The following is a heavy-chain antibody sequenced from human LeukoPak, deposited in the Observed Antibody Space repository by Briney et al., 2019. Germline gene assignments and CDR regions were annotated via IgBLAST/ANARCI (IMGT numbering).Heavy chain of an antibody. Sequence: PSETLSLTCTVSGASISSYYWSWIRQPPGKGLEWIGYISYSGSPNYSPSLKSRVTISADTSKNQFSLNLSSVTAADTAVYYCARVGHIVAAGTYDWWGQGTLVTVSS. CDR2: ISYSGSP. D-gene: IGHD6-13*01. J-gene: IGHJ4*02. V-gene: IGHV4-59*08. CDR1: GASISSYY. CDR3: ARVGHIVAAGTYDW.